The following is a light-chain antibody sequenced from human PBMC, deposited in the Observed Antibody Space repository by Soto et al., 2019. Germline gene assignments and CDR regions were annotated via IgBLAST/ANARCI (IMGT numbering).Light chain of an antibody. CDR2: GAS. V-gene: IGKV3-20*01. CDR3: QQYGSSPT. CDR1: QSVSSSY. Sequence: EIVLTQSPGTLSLSPGERATLSCRASQSVSSSYLAWYQQKPGQAPRLLIYGASSRATGIPDRFSGSGSGTDFTLTLSRLEPDDFAVYCCQQYGSSPTFAPGTKVDIK. J-gene: IGKJ3*01.